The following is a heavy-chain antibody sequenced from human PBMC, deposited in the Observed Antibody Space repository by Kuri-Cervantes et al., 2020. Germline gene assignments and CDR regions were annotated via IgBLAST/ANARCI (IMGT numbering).Heavy chain of an antibody. CDR3: AGAPTVISWFDP. J-gene: IGHJ5*02. CDR2: IYHSGST. CDR1: GYSISSGYY. Sequence: SETLSLTCAVPGYSISSGYYWGWIRQPPGKGLEWIGSIYHSGSTYYNPSLKSQITISVDTSKNQFSLKLSSVTGADTAVYYCAGAPTVISWFDPWGQGTLVTVSS. V-gene: IGHV4-38-2*01. D-gene: IGHD4-23*01.